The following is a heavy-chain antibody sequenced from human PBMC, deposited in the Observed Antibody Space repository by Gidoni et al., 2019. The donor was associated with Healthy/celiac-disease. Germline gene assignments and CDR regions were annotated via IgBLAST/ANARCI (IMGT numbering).Heavy chain of an antibody. Sequence: QLQLVSSAGGVVQPGWSLRLSCAASGFTFSRYGMHWVRQAPGKGLEWVAVIWYDGSNKYYEDSVKGRFTISRDNSKNTLYLQMNSLRAEDTAVYYCARGQRYYDSSGYYYFDYWGQGTLVTVSS. J-gene: IGHJ4*02. D-gene: IGHD3-22*01. CDR3: ARGQRYYDSSGYYYFDY. CDR2: IWYDGSNK. V-gene: IGHV3-33*01. CDR1: GFTFSRYG.